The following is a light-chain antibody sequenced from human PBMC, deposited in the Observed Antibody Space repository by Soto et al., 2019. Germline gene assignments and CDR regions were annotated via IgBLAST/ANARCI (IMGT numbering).Light chain of an antibody. Sequence: DIQITHSPSSLSASVVDRVTITFLASQSISSYLNWYQQKPGKAPKLLIYKASSLESWVPSRFSGSGSGTEFTLTISSLQPDDFATYYCQKYDTYPVVFGQGTKVDIK. CDR2: KAS. J-gene: IGKJ1*01. V-gene: IGKV1-5*03. CDR3: QKYDTYPVV. CDR1: QSISSY.